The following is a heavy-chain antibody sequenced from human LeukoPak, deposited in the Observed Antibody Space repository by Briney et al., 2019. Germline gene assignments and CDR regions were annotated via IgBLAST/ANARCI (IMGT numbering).Heavy chain of an antibody. D-gene: IGHD3-22*01. CDR2: ISSSSSYI. Sequence: GGSLRLPCAASGFTFSSYSMNWVRQAPGKGLEWVSSISSSSSYIYYADSVKGRFTISRDSAKNSLYLQMNSLRAEDTAVYYCARAGEDYYDSSGYPFDYWGQGTLVTASS. CDR1: GFTFSSYS. V-gene: IGHV3-21*01. J-gene: IGHJ4*02. CDR3: ARAGEDYYDSSGYPFDY.